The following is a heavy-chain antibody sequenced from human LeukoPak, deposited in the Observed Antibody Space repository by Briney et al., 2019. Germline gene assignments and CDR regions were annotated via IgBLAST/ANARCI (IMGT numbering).Heavy chain of an antibody. D-gene: IGHD2-8*01. Sequence: SETLSLTCAVYGGSFSGYYWSWIRQPPGKGLEWMGEITHTGRTNYNPALKSRVTISVDTSKNQFSLKRSSVTAADTSVYYCARVGTNGHLQQQIRLKHPRYYYYYYMDVWGKGTTVTVSS. CDR1: GGSFSGYY. CDR3: ARVGTNGHLQQQIRLKHPRYYYYYYMDV. CDR2: ITHTGRT. J-gene: IGHJ6*03. V-gene: IGHV4-34*01.